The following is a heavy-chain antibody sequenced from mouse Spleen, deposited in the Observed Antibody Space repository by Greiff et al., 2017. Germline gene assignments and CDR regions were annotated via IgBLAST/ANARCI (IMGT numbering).Heavy chain of an antibody. Sequence: VKLQQPGAELVMPGASVKLSCKASGYTFTSYWMHWVKQRPGQGLEWIGEIDPSDSYTNYNQKFKGKATLTVDKSSSTAYMQLSSLTSEDSAVYYCASNYGSSYRDWFAYWGQGTLVTVSA. CDR3: ASNYGSSYRDWFAY. J-gene: IGHJ3*01. V-gene: IGHV1-69*01. CDR1: GYTFTSYW. CDR2: IDPSDSYT. D-gene: IGHD1-1*01.